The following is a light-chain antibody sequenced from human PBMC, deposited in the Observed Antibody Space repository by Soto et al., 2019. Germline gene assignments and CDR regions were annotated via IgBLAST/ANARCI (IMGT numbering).Light chain of an antibody. CDR1: STNIGHNY. J-gene: IGLJ1*01. Sequence: QSVLTQPPSVSAAPGQKVTISCSGSSTNIGHNYVSWYQQHPGRPPKLMIYDVARWPSGVPDRFSGSKSGNTASLTISGLQAEDEADYFCCSYAGGYTYLFGTGTKLTVL. CDR2: DVA. CDR3: CSYAGGYTYL. V-gene: IGLV2-11*02.